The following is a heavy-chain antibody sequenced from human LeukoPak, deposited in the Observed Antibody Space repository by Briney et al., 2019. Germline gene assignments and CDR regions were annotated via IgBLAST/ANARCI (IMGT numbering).Heavy chain of an antibody. D-gene: IGHD6-19*01. V-gene: IGHV3-9*01. J-gene: IGHJ4*02. CDR3: AKLAGAVAGPFDY. CDR2: ISWNSGSI. Sequence: GGPLRLSCAASGFTFDDYAMHWVRQAPGKGLEWVSGISWNSGSIGYADSVKGRFTISRDNAKNSLYLQMNSLRAEDTALYYCAKLAGAVAGPFDYWGQGTLVTVSS. CDR1: GFTFDDYA.